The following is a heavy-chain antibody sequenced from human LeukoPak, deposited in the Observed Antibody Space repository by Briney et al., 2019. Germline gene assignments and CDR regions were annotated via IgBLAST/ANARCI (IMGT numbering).Heavy chain of an antibody. J-gene: IGHJ2*01. Sequence: QPGGSLRLSCAASGFTFSSYAMSWVRQAPGKGLEWVSAIRGSGGSTYYADSVKGRFTISRDNSKNTLYLQMNSLRAEDTAVYYCAKYGELYGYFDLWGRGTLVTVSS. CDR2: IRGSGGST. CDR3: AKYGELYGYFDL. CDR1: GFTFSSYA. D-gene: IGHD4-17*01. V-gene: IGHV3-23*01.